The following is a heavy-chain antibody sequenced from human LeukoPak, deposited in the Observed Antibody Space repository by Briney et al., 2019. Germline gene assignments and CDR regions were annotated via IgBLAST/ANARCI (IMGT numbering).Heavy chain of an antibody. CDR1: GGSISSGSYY. D-gene: IGHD6-6*01. CDR3: ARGDTVAARPGRFDY. V-gene: IGHV4-39*07. J-gene: IGHJ4*02. CDR2: INHSGST. Sequence: PSETLSLTCTVSGGSISSGSYYWSWIRQPPGKGLKWIGEINHSGSTNYNPSLKSRVTISVDTSKNQFSLKLSSVTAADTAVYYCARGDTVAARPGRFDYWGQGTLVTVSS.